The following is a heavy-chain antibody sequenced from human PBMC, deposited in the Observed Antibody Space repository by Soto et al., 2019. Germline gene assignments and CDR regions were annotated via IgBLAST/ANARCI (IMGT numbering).Heavy chain of an antibody. Sequence: SVKVSCKASGGTFSSYAISWVRQAPGQGLEWMGGIIPIFGTANYAQKFQGRVTITADESTSTAYIELSSLRSEDTAVYYCARTTRWGIAAAGDYYYGMDVWGQGTTVTVSS. V-gene: IGHV1-69*13. CDR2: IIPIFGTA. D-gene: IGHD6-13*01. CDR3: ARTTRWGIAAAGDYYYGMDV. J-gene: IGHJ6*02. CDR1: GGTFSSYA.